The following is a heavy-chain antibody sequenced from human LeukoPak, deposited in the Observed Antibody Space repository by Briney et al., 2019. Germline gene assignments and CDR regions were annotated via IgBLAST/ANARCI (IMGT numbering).Heavy chain of an antibody. Sequence: ASVKVSCKASGYTLTNYDINWVRQAAGQGLEWMGWMNPNSGNAAYAQKFQGRVTITRNTSITTAYMDLSSLTSEDTAVYYCARDIAGATLRGWFDPWGQGTLVTVSS. CDR1: GYTLTNYD. D-gene: IGHD1-1*01. CDR3: ARDIAGATLRGWFDP. CDR2: MNPNSGNA. V-gene: IGHV1-8*03. J-gene: IGHJ5*02.